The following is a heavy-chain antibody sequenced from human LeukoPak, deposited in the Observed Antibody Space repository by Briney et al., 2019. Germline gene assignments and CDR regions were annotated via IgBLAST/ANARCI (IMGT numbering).Heavy chain of an antibody. CDR2: ISGSGVRT. CDR1: GFTFSSYG. D-gene: IGHD1-26*01. J-gene: IGHJ3*02. CDR3: AKGSREWELLDAFDI. V-gene: IGHV3-23*01. Sequence: GGSLRLSCAASGFTFSSYGMSWVRQAPGKGLEWVSGISGSGVRTDYADSVKGRFTISRDNAKNTLYLQMNSLRAEDTAVYYCAKGSREWELLDAFDIWGQGTMVTVS.